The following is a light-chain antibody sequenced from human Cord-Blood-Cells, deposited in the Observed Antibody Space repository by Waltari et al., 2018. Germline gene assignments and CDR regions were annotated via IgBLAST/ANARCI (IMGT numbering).Light chain of an antibody. J-gene: IGLJ2*01. CDR2: DVS. CDR1: SSDVGGYNY. Sequence: QSALTQPASVSGSPGQSITISCTGTSSDVGGYNYFPWYQQHPGKAPNLMIYDVSKRPSGVSNRFSGSKSGNTASLTISGLQAEDEADYYCSSYTSSSTWVFGGGTKLTVL. CDR3: SSYTSSSTWV. V-gene: IGLV2-14*01.